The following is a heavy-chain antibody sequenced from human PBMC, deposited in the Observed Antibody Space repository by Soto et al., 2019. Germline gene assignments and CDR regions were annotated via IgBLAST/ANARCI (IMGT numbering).Heavy chain of an antibody. CDR2: IRGSGGTT. D-gene: IGHD4-17*01. CDR3: AKEGYGDFFDY. J-gene: IGHJ4*02. Sequence: EVQLLESGGGLVQPGGSLRLSCAASGFTFSSYAMSWVRQAPGKGLEGVTAIRGSGGTTYHADSVKGRFTISRDNSKNTRYLQMNSLRAEDTAVYYCAKEGYGDFFDYWGQGTLVTVSS. CDR1: GFTFSSYA. V-gene: IGHV3-23*01.